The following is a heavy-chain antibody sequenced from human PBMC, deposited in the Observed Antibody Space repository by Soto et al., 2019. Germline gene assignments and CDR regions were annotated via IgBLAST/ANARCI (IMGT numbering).Heavy chain of an antibody. J-gene: IGHJ5*02. Sequence: SETLSLTCTVSGGSISSYYWSWIRQPPGKGLEWIGYIYYSGSTNYNPSLKSRVTISVDTSKNQFSLKLSSVTAADTAVYYCARAKSVISTGYYPRTNWFDPWGQGTLVTVSS. V-gene: IGHV4-59*01. CDR2: IYYSGST. D-gene: IGHD3-9*01. CDR3: ARAKSVISTGYYPRTNWFDP. CDR1: GGSISSYY.